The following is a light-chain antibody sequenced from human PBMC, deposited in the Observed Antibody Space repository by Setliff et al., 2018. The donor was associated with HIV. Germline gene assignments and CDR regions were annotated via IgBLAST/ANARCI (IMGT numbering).Light chain of an antibody. CDR3: SSYTSSRTWI. V-gene: IGLV2-14*03. CDR1: TSDIGAYGY. J-gene: IGLJ2*01. Sequence: QSALTQPASVSGSPGQSIAISCTATTSDIGAYGYVSWHQQLPGKAPKVLIYDVSNRPSGVSDRFSGSKSGNMASLTISGLQADDEADYYCSSYTSSRTWIFGGRTKVTVL. CDR2: DVS.